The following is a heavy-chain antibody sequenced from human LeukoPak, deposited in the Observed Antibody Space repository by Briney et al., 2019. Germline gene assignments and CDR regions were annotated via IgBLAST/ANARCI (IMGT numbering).Heavy chain of an antibody. D-gene: IGHD3-22*01. V-gene: IGHV1-2*06. CDR1: GYTLTAYY. Sequence: ASVKVSCKASGYTLTAYYLHWVRQAPGQGLEWMGRINPNSGGTTYAQKFQVRVTMTRDTSIGTAYMELSSLRSDDTAVYYCARPYYESSGLYVDAFDIWGQGTMVTVSS. CDR3: ARPYYESSGLYVDAFDI. CDR2: INPNSGGT. J-gene: IGHJ3*02.